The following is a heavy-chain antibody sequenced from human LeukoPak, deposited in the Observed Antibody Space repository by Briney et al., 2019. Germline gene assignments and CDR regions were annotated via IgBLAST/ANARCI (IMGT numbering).Heavy chain of an antibody. J-gene: IGHJ4*02. CDR1: GFTFSSYA. D-gene: IGHD3-10*01. CDR2: ISASGDNT. CDR3: ARDIYGSGPPVGDTIDY. V-gene: IGHV3-23*01. Sequence: GGSLRLYCAASGFTFSSYAMTWVRQAPGKGLEWVSAISASGDNTYYADSVKGQFTTSRDNSKNSLYLQVNSLRAEDTAVYYCARDIYGSGPPVGDTIDYWGQGTLVTVSS.